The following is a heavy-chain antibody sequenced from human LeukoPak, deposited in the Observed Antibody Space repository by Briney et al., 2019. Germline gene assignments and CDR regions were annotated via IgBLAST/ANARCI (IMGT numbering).Heavy chain of an antibody. J-gene: IGHJ4*02. D-gene: IGHD1-26*01. V-gene: IGHV1-2*02. CDR2: INPNSGGT. CDR1: VSTFTVYN. Sequence: ASETLSCTSTVSTFTVYNMHWVGQPPGPGLEWMGWINPNSGGTNNSQKFQGRVTMTTDTSTGTAYMALRSLRSDAAAAYYYARSGRGTDCYFYYWGEGSLVSVSS. CDR3: ARSGRGTDCYFYY.